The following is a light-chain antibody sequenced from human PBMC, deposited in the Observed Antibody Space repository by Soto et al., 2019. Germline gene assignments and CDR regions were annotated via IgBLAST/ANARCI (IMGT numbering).Light chain of an antibody. V-gene: IGKV4-1*01. CDR1: QSVLYSSRNKNY. J-gene: IGKJ2*02. CDR3: QQHYNIPGT. Sequence: DIVMTQSPDSVAVSLGERATVNCKSSQSVLYSSRNKNYLAWYQQKAGQSPKLLIYWASTRESGVPDRFSGSGSGTDFTLTISSLQAEDVAVYYCQQHYNIPGTFVQGTRLEIK. CDR2: WAS.